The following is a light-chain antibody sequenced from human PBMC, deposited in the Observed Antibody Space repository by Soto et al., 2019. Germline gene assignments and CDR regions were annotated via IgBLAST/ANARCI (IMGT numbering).Light chain of an antibody. CDR3: QQYNSYPWT. V-gene: IGKV1-5*03. CDR1: QSISSW. J-gene: IGKJ1*01. CDR2: KAS. Sequence: DIQMTQSPSTLSASVGDRVTITCRASQSISSWLAWYQQKPGKAPKLLIYKASSLESGVSSRFSGSGSGTEFTLTISSLQPDDVATYYCQQYNSYPWTFCQGTKVEIK.